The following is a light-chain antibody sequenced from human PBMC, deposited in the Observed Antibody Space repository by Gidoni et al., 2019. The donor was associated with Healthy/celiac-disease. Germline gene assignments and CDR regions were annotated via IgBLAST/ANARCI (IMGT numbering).Light chain of an antibody. J-gene: IGKJ5*01. V-gene: IGKV3-11*01. CDR2: DAS. Sequence: DIVLTQSPATLSLSPGERATLSCRAGQSVSSDLAWYQQKPGQAPRLLIYDASNRATGIPARFSGRGSGTDFTLTISSLEPEDFAVYYCQQRSNWPPSTFGQGTRLEIK. CDR3: QQRSNWPPST. CDR1: QSVSSD.